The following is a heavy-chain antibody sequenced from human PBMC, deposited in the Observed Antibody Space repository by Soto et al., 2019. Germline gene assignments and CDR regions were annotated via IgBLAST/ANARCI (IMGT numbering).Heavy chain of an antibody. Sequence: SETLSLTCAVYGGAFSDYYWSWIRQPPGKGLEWIGEIDRYGSTNYDPSLKSRVTISIETSKNQFSLKLTSVTAADTAIYYCAGGSPSAWEPPFYWGQGTLVTVS. CDR3: AGGSPSAWEPPFY. CDR2: IDRYGST. J-gene: IGHJ4*02. CDR1: GGAFSDYY. D-gene: IGHD1-26*01. V-gene: IGHV4-34*01.